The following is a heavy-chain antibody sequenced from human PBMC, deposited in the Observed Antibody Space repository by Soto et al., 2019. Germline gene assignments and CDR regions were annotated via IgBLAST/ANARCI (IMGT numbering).Heavy chain of an antibody. CDR1: GFTFSSYG. D-gene: IGHD5-18*01. Sequence: QVQLVESGGGVVQPGRSLRLSCAASGFTFSSYGMHWVRQAPGKGLEWVAVIWYDGSNKYYADSVKGRFTISRDNSKNTLYLQMNSLRAEDTAVYYCARGRGYNDPDYYYGMDVWGQGTTVTVSS. V-gene: IGHV3-33*01. CDR2: IWYDGSNK. CDR3: ARGRGYNDPDYYYGMDV. J-gene: IGHJ6*02.